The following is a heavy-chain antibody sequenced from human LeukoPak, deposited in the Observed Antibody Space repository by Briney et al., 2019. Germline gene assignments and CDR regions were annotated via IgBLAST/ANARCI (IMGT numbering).Heavy chain of an antibody. Sequence: GASVKVSCKASGYTFTGYYMHWVRQAPRQGLELMGWINPNSGGTNYAQKFHGSVTMTRDTSISTAYMELSRLRSDDTAVYYCARGGGGDQYYYYYYMDVWGKGTTVTVSS. D-gene: IGHD2-21*02. V-gene: IGHV1-2*02. CDR2: INPNSGGT. CDR1: GYTFTGYY. CDR3: ARGGGGDQYYYYYYMDV. J-gene: IGHJ6*03.